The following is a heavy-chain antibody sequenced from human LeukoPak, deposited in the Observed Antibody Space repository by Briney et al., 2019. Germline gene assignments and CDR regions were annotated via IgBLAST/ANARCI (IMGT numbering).Heavy chain of an antibody. D-gene: IGHD2-2*01. Sequence: GGSLRLSCSASGFSFSSYGMHWVRQAPGKGLEWVAVIWYDGSKKYYGDSVKGRFTISRDNSKNTLYLQMNSLSAEDTAVYYCARDTYPSPSCYDYWAREPWSPSPQ. CDR2: IWYDGSKK. CDR3: ARDTYPSPSCYDY. CDR1: GFSFSSYG. J-gene: IGHJ4*02. V-gene: IGHV3-33*01.